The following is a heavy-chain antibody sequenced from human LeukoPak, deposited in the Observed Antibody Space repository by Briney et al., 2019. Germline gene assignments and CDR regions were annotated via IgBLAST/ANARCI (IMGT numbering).Heavy chain of an antibody. CDR2: INHSGST. CDR3: ARGLGSVAADYYYYYMDV. Sequence: PSETLSLTCAVYGGSFSGYYWSWIRQPPGKGLEWIGEINHSGSTNYNPSLKSRVTISVDTSKNQFSLKLSPVTAADTAVYYCARGLGSVAADYYYYYMDVWGKGTTVTVSS. CDR1: GGSFSGYY. D-gene: IGHD2-15*01. V-gene: IGHV4-34*01. J-gene: IGHJ6*03.